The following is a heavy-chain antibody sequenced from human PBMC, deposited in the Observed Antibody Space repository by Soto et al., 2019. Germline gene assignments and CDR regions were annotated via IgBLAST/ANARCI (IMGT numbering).Heavy chain of an antibody. D-gene: IGHD2-8*01. CDR3: ARDAQGVCLHY. CDR2: INAGNGNT. V-gene: IGHV1-3*01. CDR1: GYTFTSHA. Sequence: ASVKVSCKASGYTFTSHAMHWVRQAPGQRLEWMGWINAGNGNTKYSQKFQGRVTITRDTSASTAYMELRSLRSDDTAVYYCARDAQGVCLHYWGQGTLVTVSS. J-gene: IGHJ4*02.